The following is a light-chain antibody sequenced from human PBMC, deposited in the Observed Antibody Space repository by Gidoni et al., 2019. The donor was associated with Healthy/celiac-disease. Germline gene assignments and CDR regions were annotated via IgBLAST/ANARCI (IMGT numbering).Light chain of an antibody. CDR1: QGIRNE. CDR3: LQDYNYPRT. V-gene: IGKV1-6*01. Sequence: AIQMTQSPSSLSASVGDRVTITCRASQGIRNELGWYQQKPGNAPKLLIYAASSLQRGVPSRFSGSGSGTDFTLTISSLQPEDFATYYCLQDYNYPRTFGQGTKVEIK. J-gene: IGKJ1*01. CDR2: AAS.